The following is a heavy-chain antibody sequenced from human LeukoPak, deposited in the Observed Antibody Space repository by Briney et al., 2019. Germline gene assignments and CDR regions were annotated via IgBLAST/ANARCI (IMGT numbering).Heavy chain of an antibody. CDR2: IGGSGDNT. CDR1: GFTFSSYA. V-gene: IGHV3-23*01. J-gene: IGHJ6*02. CDR3: AKAKYTSGSGTGNYYYGMDV. Sequence: GGSLRLSCAASGFTFSSYAMSWVRQAPGKGLKWVSAIGGSGDNTYYADSVKGRFTMSRDNPKNTLYLQMNSLRPEDTAVYYCAKAKYTSGSGTGNYYYGMDVWGQGTTVTVSS. D-gene: IGHD6-19*01.